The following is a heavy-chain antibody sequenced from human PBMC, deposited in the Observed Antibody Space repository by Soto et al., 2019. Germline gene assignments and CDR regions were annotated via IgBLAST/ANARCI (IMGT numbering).Heavy chain of an antibody. CDR1: GYTLTSYY. V-gene: IGHV1-46*01. D-gene: IGHD6-19*01. CDR3: ARQSAVALDY. J-gene: IGHJ4*02. CDR2: INPSGGST. Sequence: QVQLVQSGAEVKKPGASVKVSCKASGYTLTSYYMHWVRQAPGQGLEWMGIINPSGGSTSYAQKIQDRITMARDMSTDTVYMELSSLRSEETAVYYCARQSAVALDYWGQGTLVTVSS.